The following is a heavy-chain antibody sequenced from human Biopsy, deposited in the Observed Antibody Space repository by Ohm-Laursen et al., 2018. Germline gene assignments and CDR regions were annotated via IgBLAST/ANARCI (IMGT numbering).Heavy chain of an antibody. CDR1: GGDINNYY. V-gene: IGHV4-4*07. CDR2: IYPGGST. Sequence: PGTLSLTCTVSGGDINNYYWSWIRQPPGQGLEWIGRIYPGGSTNYNPSLKSRVTMSVDTSKKQLSLRLRSVTAADTAMYYCAGVVLGPTNDAFDLWGQGTMVVVSS. D-gene: IGHD3-22*01. J-gene: IGHJ3*01. CDR3: AGVVLGPTNDAFDL.